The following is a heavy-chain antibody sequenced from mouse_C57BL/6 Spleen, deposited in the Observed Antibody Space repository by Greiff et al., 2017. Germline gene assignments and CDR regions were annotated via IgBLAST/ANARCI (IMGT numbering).Heavy chain of an antibody. CDR3: TRDGFFYYGSSYYWYFDV. V-gene: IGHV5-9-1*02. Sequence: EVKVVESGEGLVKPGGSLKLSCAASGFTFSSYAMSWVRQTPEKRLEWVAYISSGGDYIYYADTVKGRFTISRDNARNTLYLQMSSRKSEDTAMYYCTRDGFFYYGSSYYWYFDVWGTGTTVTVSS. D-gene: IGHD1-1*01. CDR2: ISSGGDYI. J-gene: IGHJ1*03. CDR1: GFTFSSYA.